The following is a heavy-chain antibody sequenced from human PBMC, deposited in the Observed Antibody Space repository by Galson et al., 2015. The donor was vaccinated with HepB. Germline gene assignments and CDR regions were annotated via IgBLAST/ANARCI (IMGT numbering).Heavy chain of an antibody. CDR1: GGSISGVGYY. D-gene: IGHD4-17*01. J-gene: IGHJ4*02. CDR2: IYYSGST. CDR3: ARVVDYRDSSYFDY. Sequence: CTGSGGSISGVGYYWSWIRRHPGKGLEGIGYIYYSGSTYYNPSLKSRVTISVDTSKNQFLLKMSSVTDADAAVYYCARVVDYRDSSYFDYWGQGTLVTVSS. V-gene: IGHV4-31*03.